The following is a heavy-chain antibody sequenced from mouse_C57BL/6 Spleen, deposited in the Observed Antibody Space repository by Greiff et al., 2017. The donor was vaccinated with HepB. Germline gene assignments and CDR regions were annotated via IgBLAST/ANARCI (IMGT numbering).Heavy chain of an antibody. Sequence: QVQLQQSGAELVKPGASVKMSCKASGYTFTSYWITWVKQRPGQGLEWIGDIYPGSGSTNYNEKFKSKATLTVDTSSSTAYMQLSSLTSEDSAVYYCAREVYYDYDGFAYWGQGTLVTVSA. D-gene: IGHD2-4*01. J-gene: IGHJ3*01. V-gene: IGHV1-55*01. CDR2: IYPGSGST. CDR1: GYTFTSYW. CDR3: AREVYYDYDGFAY.